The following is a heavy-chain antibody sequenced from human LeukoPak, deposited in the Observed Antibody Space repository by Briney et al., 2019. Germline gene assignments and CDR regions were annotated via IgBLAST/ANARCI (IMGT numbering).Heavy chain of an antibody. J-gene: IGHJ3*02. CDR1: GYSFTSYW. CDR2: IYPDDSDD. Sequence: GESLKISCKGSGYSFTSYWIGWVRQMPGKGLGWMGIIYPDDSDDRYSPSFQGQVTISADKSISTAYLQWSSLKASDTAMYYCAHSSGSPPDAFDIWGQGTMVTVSS. V-gene: IGHV5-51*01. CDR3: AHSSGSPPDAFDI. D-gene: IGHD6-19*01.